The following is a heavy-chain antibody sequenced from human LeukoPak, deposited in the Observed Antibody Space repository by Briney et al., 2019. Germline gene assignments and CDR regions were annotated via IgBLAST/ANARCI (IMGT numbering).Heavy chain of an antibody. CDR1: GGSISSYY. D-gene: IGHD3-10*01. CDR3: ARDGVRGLTFNWFDP. J-gene: IGHJ5*02. CDR2: IYTSGST. Sequence: PSETLSLTCTVSGGSISSYYWSWIRQPAGKGLEWIGRIYTSGSTNYNPSLKSPVTMSVDTSKNQFSLKLSSVTAADTAVYYCARDGVRGLTFNWFDPWGQGTLVTVSS. V-gene: IGHV4-4*07.